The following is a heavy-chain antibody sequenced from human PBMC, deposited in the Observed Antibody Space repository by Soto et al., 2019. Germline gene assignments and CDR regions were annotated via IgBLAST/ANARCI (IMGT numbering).Heavy chain of an antibody. D-gene: IGHD3-10*01. CDR3: VRGTSDWYGVDF. CDR2: INTDGSGT. J-gene: IGHJ4*02. Sequence: EVHLVESGGGLVQSGGSLRLSCAVSGFTFSRHWMHWVRQAPGKGLQWVSRINTDGSGTNYADSVEGRFTISRDNTKNTLYLQMNSLRGEDTAQYYCVRGTSDWYGVDFWGQGTLVTVSS. CDR1: GFTFSRHW. V-gene: IGHV3-74*01.